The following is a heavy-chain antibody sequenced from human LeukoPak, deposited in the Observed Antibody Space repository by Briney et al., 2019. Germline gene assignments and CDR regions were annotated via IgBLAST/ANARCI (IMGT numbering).Heavy chain of an antibody. CDR3: AAGYSGYDYRRDYFDF. CDR1: GGSINSSAYY. CDR2: IYSSGST. J-gene: IGHJ4*02. D-gene: IGHD5-12*01. V-gene: IGHV4-39*01. Sequence: SETLSLTCTVSGGSINSSAYYWGWIRQPPGKGLEWIGSIYSSGSTYYKPSLKSRVTISVDTSKNQFSLNLSSVTAADTAVYYCAAGYSGYDYRRDYFDFWGQGTLVTVSS.